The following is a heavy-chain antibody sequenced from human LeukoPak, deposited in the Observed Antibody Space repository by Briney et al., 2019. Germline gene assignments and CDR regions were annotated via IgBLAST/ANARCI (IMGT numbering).Heavy chain of an antibody. CDR2: INPNSGGT. D-gene: IGHD3-22*01. J-gene: IGHJ5*02. CDR3: ARAPRTRSYYDSSGYYPNWFDP. V-gene: IGHV1-2*02. Sequence: GASVKVSCKASGYTFTGYYMHWVRQAPGQGLEGMGWINPNSGGTNYAQKFQGRVTMTRDTSISTAYMELSRLRSDDTAVYYCARAPRTRSYYDSSGYYPNWFDPWGQGTLVTVSS. CDR1: GYTFTGYY.